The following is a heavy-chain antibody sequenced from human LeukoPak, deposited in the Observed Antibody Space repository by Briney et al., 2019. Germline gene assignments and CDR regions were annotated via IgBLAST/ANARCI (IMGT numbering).Heavy chain of an antibody. Sequence: PGGSESLPCTASGFRLSSYGIHWVRQTPGKGLEGVALVSYDGSNKDYADSVKGRFTISRDNSKNTVYLQINSLRAEDTAVYYCARKMGIVYFDYSGAGSLVTVSS. CDR2: VSYDGSNK. CDR3: ARKMGIVYFDY. CDR1: GFRLSSYG. J-gene: IGHJ4*02. D-gene: IGHD2-21*01. V-gene: IGHV3-33*01.